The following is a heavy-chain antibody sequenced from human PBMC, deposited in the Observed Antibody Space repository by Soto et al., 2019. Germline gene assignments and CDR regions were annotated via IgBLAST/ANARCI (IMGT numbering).Heavy chain of an antibody. Sequence: GESLNIYCKGSGYRFKIYWIGWVRQMPGKGLEWMGKIYPGDSDTRYSPSFQGQVTISADKSISTAYLQWSSLKASDTAMYYCARFGPDPYGMDVWGQGTTVTVSS. CDR1: GYRFKIYW. V-gene: IGHV5-51*01. D-gene: IGHD3-16*01. CDR2: IYPGDSDT. J-gene: IGHJ6*02. CDR3: ARFGPDPYGMDV.